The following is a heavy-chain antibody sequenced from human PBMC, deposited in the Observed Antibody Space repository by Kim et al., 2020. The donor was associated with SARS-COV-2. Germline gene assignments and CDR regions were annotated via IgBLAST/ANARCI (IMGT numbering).Heavy chain of an antibody. CDR2: ISGGGGST. CDR3: AKNDGGGTIFAVDY. Sequence: GGSLRLSCAASGFTFSSYAITWVRQAPGKELEWVSVISGGGGSTYYADSVKGRFTISRDNSKNTLYLQMNTLRAEDTAVYYCAKNDGGGTIFAVDYWGQGTLVTVSS. J-gene: IGHJ4*02. D-gene: IGHD1-1*01. CDR1: GFTFSSYA. V-gene: IGHV3-23*01.